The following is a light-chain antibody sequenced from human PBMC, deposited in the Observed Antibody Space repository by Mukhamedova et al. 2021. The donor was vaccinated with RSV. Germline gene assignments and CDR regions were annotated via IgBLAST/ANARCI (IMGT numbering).Light chain of an antibody. Sequence: MGSQSVSSNLAWYQQKPGQAPRLLIYGASTRATGIPARFSGSGSGTEFTLTISSLQSEDFAVYYCQQYNNWPPWTFGQGTKVEI. V-gene: IGKV3-15*01. J-gene: IGKJ1*01. CDR2: GAS. CDR3: QQYNNWPPWT. CDR1: QSVSSN.